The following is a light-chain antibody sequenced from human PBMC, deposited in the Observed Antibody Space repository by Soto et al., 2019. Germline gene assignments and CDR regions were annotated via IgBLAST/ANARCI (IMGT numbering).Light chain of an antibody. CDR1: HDISTF. CDR2: EAS. Sequence: IPLTQSQSLLSASIVDRFTITSGASHDISTFLAWYQQKPGKAPKLLIYEASTLQSGVPSRFSGSGSGTEFTLTISSLQPDDFATYYCQQYNSYSRTFGQGTKVDIK. V-gene: IGKV1-9*01. J-gene: IGKJ1*01. CDR3: QQYNSYSRT.